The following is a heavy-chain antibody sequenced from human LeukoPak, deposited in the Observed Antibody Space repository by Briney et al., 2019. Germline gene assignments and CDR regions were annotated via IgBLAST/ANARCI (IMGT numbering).Heavy chain of an antibody. V-gene: IGHV5-51*01. D-gene: IGHD4-17*01. CDR2: IYPGDSET. Sequence: RGESLKISCQASGYRFTNYWIGWVRQMPGKGLEWMTIIYPGDSETRYSPSFQGQVTISADKSIGTMYLQWSSLKASDTAMYYCARALRTGQGDYVPVLWGQGTLVIVSS. J-gene: IGHJ4*02. CDR1: GYRFTNYW. CDR3: ARALRTGQGDYVPVL.